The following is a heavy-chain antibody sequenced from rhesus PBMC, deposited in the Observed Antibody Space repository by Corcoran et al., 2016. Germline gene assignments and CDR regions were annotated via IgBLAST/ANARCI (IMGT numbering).Heavy chain of an antibody. Sequence: QVQLQQWGEGLVKPSETLSLTCAVYGGSISSNYWSWIRQPPGKGLEWIGRIRSGGSTNYNPSPKIRIPISIAPSKNRFSLKLSYVTAADTAVYYCARMEYCTGSGCYMGNRTGTFDYWGQGVLVTVSS. D-gene: IGHD2-21*01. CDR1: GGSISSNY. CDR2: IRSGGST. J-gene: IGHJ4*01. V-gene: IGHV4-160*01. CDR3: ARMEYCTGSGCYMGNRTGTFDY.